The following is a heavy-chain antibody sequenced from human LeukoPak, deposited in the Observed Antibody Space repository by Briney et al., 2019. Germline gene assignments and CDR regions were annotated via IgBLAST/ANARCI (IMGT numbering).Heavy chain of an antibody. Sequence: AGTLRFYCAGSGFIFSSFGMHWVRHAQGKELEWVAFIRYDGRNKYYADSVNGRFTISRDNSKNTLYLQMNSLRAEDTAVYYCAKETTTVTPPYYYYYMDVCGKGTTVTISS. CDR1: GFIFSSFG. D-gene: IGHD4-17*01. CDR2: IRYDGRNK. CDR3: AKETTTVTPPYYYYYMDV. J-gene: IGHJ6*03. V-gene: IGHV3-30*02.